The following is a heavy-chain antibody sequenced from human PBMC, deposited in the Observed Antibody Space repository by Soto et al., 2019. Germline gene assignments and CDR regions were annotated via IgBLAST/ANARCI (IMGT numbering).Heavy chain of an antibody. CDR2: IDQSGST. Sequence: SETLSLTCAVYGGSFSGYYWNWLRQPPGEGLEWIGKIDQSGSTNYNPSLKSRVTMSVDTSRSQFSLKLTSVTAADTAVYYCARYDYDNNIYSIDYWGQGALVTVSS. V-gene: IGHV4-34*10. CDR3: ARYDYDNNIYSIDY. D-gene: IGHD3-22*01. J-gene: IGHJ4*02. CDR1: GGSFSGYY.